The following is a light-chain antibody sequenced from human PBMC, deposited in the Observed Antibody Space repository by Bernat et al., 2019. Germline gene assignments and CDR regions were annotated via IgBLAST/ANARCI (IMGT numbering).Light chain of an antibody. CDR3: QKYNSAPQT. J-gene: IGKJ1*01. Sequence: DIQMTQSPSSLSASVGDRVTITCRASHGISYYLAWYQQKPGKVPKLLIYAASTLQSGVPSRFSGSGSGTDFTLTISSLQPEDVATYYCQKYNSAPQTIGRGTKVEIK. V-gene: IGKV1-27*01. CDR1: HGISYY. CDR2: AAS.